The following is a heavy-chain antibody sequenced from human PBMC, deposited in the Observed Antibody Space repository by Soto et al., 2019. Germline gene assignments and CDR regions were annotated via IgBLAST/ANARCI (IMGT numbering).Heavy chain of an antibody. J-gene: IGHJ4*01. CDR3: ARGGYYYENSGQNAYDY. V-gene: IGHV4-31*03. CDR2: IYCGGST. CDR1: GGSISSGGYY. D-gene: IGHD3-22*01. Sequence: SETLSLTCTVSGGSISSGGYYWSWIRQHPGKGLEWIGYIYCGGSTYYNPSLKSRATISGDTSKNQFSLKLSSVTAADTAVYYCARGGYYYENSGQNAYDYWGQGILVTVSS.